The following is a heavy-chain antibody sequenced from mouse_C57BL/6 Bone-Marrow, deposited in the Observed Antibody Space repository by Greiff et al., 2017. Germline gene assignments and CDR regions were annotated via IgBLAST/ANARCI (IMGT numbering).Heavy chain of an antibody. J-gene: IGHJ3*01. CDR2: IYPRSGNT. D-gene: IGHD2-4*01. CDR3: ARMIYYDYDVAWFAY. V-gene: IGHV1-81*01. CDR1: GYTFTSYG. Sequence: QVQLKQSGAELARPGASVKLSCKASGYTFTSYGISWVKQRTGQGLEWIGEIYPRSGNTYYNEKFKGKATLTADKSSSTAYMELRSLTSEDSAVYFCARMIYYDYDVAWFAYWGQGTLVTVSA.